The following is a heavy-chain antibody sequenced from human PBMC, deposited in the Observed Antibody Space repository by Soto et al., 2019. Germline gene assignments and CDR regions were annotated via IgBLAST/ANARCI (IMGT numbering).Heavy chain of an antibody. CDR3: ARGKERSVWLFDY. V-gene: IGHV1-46*01. Sequence: SVKVSCKASGYTFTSNYMHWVRHAPRQGLERMGIINPSGGSTSYAQKFQGRVTMTRDTSTSTVYIELSSLRSEDTAVYYCARGKERSVWLFDYWGKGVSVPVSP. J-gene: IGHJ4*02. CDR1: GYTFTSNY. D-gene: IGHD6-19*01. CDR2: INPSGGST.